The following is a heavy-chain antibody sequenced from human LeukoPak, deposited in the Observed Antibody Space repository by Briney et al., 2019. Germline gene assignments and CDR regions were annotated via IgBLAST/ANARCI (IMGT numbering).Heavy chain of an antibody. CDR3: ARDQDAAAGTGAFDI. Sequence: PGGSLRLSCAASGFIFSRYTINWVRQAPGKGLEWVAVISYDGSNKYYADSVKGRFTISRDNSKNTLYLQMNSLRAEDTAVYYCARDQDAAAGTGAFDIWGQGTMVTVSS. CDR2: ISYDGSNK. J-gene: IGHJ3*02. CDR1: GFIFSRYT. V-gene: IGHV3-30-3*01. D-gene: IGHD6-13*01.